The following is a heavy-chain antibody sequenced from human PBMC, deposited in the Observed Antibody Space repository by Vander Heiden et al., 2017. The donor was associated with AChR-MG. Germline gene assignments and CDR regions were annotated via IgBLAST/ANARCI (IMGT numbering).Heavy chain of an antibody. J-gene: IGHJ3*02. D-gene: IGHD1-26*01. V-gene: IGHV2-5*02. CDR2: IDWDDVK. CDR3: AHRIKVGVGQHWGKSGIDAFDI. Sequence: QTTLKESGPTLVKPTQTLTLTCTFSGFSLSTSGVGVGWIRQPPGKALEWLAPIDWDDVKRYIPALKSRLTITKDTSKNQLVLTMTNMDPVDTATYYCAHRIKVGVGQHWGKSGIDAFDIWGQGTMVTVSS. CDR1: GFSLSTSGVG.